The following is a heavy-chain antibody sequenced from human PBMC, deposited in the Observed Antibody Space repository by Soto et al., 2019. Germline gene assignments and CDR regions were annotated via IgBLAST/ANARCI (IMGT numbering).Heavy chain of an antibody. CDR3: ARAPDIVATIWTFDY. D-gene: IGHD5-12*01. J-gene: IGHJ4*02. V-gene: IGHV4-4*02. Sequence: SETLSLTCAVSGGSISSSNWWSWVRQPPGKGLEWIGEIYHSGSTNYNPSLKSRVTISVDKSKNQFSLKLSSVTAADTAVYYCARAPDIVATIWTFDYWGQGTLVTVSS. CDR2: IYHSGST. CDR1: GGSISSSNW.